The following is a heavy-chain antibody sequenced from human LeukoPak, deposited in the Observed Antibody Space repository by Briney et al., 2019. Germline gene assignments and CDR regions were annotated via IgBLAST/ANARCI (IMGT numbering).Heavy chain of an antibody. CDR3: ARVSPRYSSSWYDY. V-gene: IGHV4-61*01. J-gene: IGHJ4*02. CDR2: IYYSGST. D-gene: IGHD6-13*01. CDR1: GGSISSGSYY. Sequence: SETLSLTCTVSGGSISSGSYYWGWIRHPPGKGLEWIGNIYYSGSTNYNPSLKSRVTISVDTSKNQFSLKLSSVTAEDTVVYYCARVSPRYSSSWYDYWGQGTLVTVSS.